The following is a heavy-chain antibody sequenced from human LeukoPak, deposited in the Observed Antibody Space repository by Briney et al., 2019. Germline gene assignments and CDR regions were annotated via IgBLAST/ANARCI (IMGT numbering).Heavy chain of an antibody. J-gene: IGHJ4*02. V-gene: IGHV3-23*01. Sequence: GVSLRLSCAASGFTFSSYAMSWVRQAPGKGLEWVSVISGNGGTTYYRDSVKGRFTISRDNSKNTLYLQMNSLRAEDTAVYYCAKDGTTTITFDYWGQGALVTVSS. CDR2: ISGNGGTT. D-gene: IGHD1-1*01. CDR3: AKDGTTTITFDY. CDR1: GFTFSSYA.